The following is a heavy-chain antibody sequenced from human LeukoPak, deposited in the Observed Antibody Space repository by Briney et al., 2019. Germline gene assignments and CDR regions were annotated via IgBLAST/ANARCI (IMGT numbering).Heavy chain of an antibody. J-gene: IGHJ4*02. D-gene: IGHD4-17*01. Sequence: GASVKVSCKASGYTFTSYAMNWVRQTPGQGLEWMGWINAGNGNTKYSQKFQGRVTITRDTSASTAYMELSSLRSEDTAVYYCARDLNYGDYGDYWGQGTLVTVSS. CDR3: ARDLNYGDYGDY. CDR2: INAGNGNT. CDR1: GYTFTSYA. V-gene: IGHV1-3*01.